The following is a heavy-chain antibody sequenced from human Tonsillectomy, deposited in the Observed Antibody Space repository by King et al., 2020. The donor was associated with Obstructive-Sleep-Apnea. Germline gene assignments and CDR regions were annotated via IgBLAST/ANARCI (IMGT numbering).Heavy chain of an antibody. D-gene: IGHD3-9*01. CDR1: GFTVSSVW. CDR2: IKNRAGGGTI. CDR3: TASLTPGTFDA. J-gene: IGHJ3*01. V-gene: IGHV3-15*01. Sequence: QLVESGGGLVEPGGSLRLSCAASGFTVSSVWMTWVRQAPGKGLECVGRIKNRAGGGTIEYNSPVKGRFTISGDDSQHTLHLQMSSLKTEDTGIYYCTASLTPGTFDAWGQGTVVTVSS.